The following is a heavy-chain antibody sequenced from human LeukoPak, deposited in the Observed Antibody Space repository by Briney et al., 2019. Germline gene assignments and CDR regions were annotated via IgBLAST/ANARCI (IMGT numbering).Heavy chain of an antibody. V-gene: IGHV4-30-4*08. Sequence: SETLSLTCTVSGGSISSGDYYWSWIRQLPGRGLEWIGYIYYSGSTYYNPSLKSRVTISVDTSKNQFSLKLSSVTAADTAVYYCARERDHIVGSYYFDYWGQGTLVTVSS. CDR1: GGSISSGDYY. CDR3: ARERDHIVGSYYFDY. J-gene: IGHJ4*02. CDR2: IYYSGST. D-gene: IGHD2-15*01.